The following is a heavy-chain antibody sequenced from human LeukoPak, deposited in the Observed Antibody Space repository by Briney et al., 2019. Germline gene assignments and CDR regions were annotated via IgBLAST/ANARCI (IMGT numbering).Heavy chain of an antibody. D-gene: IGHD5-24*01. Sequence: PGGSLRLSCAASGFTVSNNFMSWVRQAPGKGLEWVSVIYRGGTIYYAVSVRGRFTISRDNSKNTLYLQMNSLRAEDTAVYYCGGGDGHNHGDYWGQGTLVTVSS. J-gene: IGHJ4*02. V-gene: IGHV3-53*01. CDR2: IYRGGTI. CDR3: GGGDGHNHGDY. CDR1: GFTVSNNF.